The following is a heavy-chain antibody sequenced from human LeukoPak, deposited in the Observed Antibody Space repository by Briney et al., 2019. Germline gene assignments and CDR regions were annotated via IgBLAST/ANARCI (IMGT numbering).Heavy chain of an antibody. Sequence: GGSLRLSCAASGFTFSSYSMNWVRQAPGKGLEWVSSISSSSSYIYYADSVKGRFTISRDNAKNSLYLQMNSLRAEDTAAYYCASWVQLERRGPFDYWGQGTLVTVSS. D-gene: IGHD1-1*01. CDR1: GFTFSSYS. CDR2: ISSSSSYI. CDR3: ASWVQLERRGPFDY. V-gene: IGHV3-21*01. J-gene: IGHJ4*02.